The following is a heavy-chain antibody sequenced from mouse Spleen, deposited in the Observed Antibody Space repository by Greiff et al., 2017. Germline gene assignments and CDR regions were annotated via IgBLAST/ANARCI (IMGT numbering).Heavy chain of an antibody. CDR2: IHPNSGST. CDR1: GYTFTSYW. J-gene: IGHJ3*01. CDR3: ARPLYDGYAWFAY. V-gene: IGHV1-64*01. Sequence: QVQLKQPGAELVKPGASVKLSCKASGYTFTSYWMHWVKQRPGQGLEWIGMIHPNSGSTNYNEKFKSKATLTVDKSSSTAYMQLSSLTSEDSAVYYCARPLYDGYAWFAYWGQGTLVTVSA. D-gene: IGHD2-3*01.